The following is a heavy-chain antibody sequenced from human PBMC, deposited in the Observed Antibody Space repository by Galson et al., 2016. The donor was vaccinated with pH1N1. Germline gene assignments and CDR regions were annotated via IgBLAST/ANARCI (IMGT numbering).Heavy chain of an antibody. Sequence: SVKVSCKASGGTFGSYGINWVRQAPGQELEWMGGIIPIFNTAKYAQKFQGRVTITADESTTTPYMELSSLRSEDTAVYYCAREYYYDTDLSDWYFDLWGRGTLLTVSS. CDR2: IIPIFNTA. J-gene: IGHJ2*01. V-gene: IGHV1-69*13. CDR1: GGTFGSYG. CDR3: AREYYYDTDLSDWYFDL. D-gene: IGHD3-22*01.